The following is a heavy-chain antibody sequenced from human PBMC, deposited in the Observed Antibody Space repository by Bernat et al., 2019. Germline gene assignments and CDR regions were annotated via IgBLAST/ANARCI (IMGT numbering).Heavy chain of an antibody. Sequence: QVQLVESGGGVVQPGRSLRLSCAASGFTFSSYAMHWVRQAPGKGLEWVAVISYDGSNKYYAESVKSRFTISRDNSKNTLYLQMNSLGAEDTAVYYCARGVVAATLDYWGQGTLVTVAS. J-gene: IGHJ4*02. CDR1: GFTFSSYA. D-gene: IGHD2-15*01. CDR2: ISYDGSNK. CDR3: ARGVVAATLDY. V-gene: IGHV3-30-3*01.